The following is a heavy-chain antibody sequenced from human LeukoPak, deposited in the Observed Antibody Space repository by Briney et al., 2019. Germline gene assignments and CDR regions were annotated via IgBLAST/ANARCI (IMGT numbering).Heavy chain of an antibody. V-gene: IGHV1-46*01. Sequence: ASAKVSCKASGYTFTRYNIHWVRQAPGQGLEWMGLFNPTAGSTSYAQKLQGRLTMTRDTSTSIVYMELSSLRSEDTAVYFCAREVVALDHWGQGTLVTVSS. CDR1: GYTFTRYN. D-gene: IGHD2-15*01. J-gene: IGHJ4*02. CDR3: AREVVALDH. CDR2: FNPTAGST.